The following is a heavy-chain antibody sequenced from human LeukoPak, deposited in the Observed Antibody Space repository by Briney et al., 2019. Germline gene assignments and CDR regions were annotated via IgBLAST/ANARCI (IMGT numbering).Heavy chain of an antibody. CDR2: INHSGST. CDR1: GGSFSGYY. J-gene: IGHJ4*02. V-gene: IGHV4-34*01. Sequence: SETLSLTCAVYGGSFSGYYWSWIRQPPGKGLEWIGEINHSGSTNHNPSLKSRVTISVDTSKNQFSLKLSSVTAADTAVYYCARVGGGGYPPDYWGQGTLVTVSS. CDR3: ARVGGGGYPPDY. D-gene: IGHD5-24*01.